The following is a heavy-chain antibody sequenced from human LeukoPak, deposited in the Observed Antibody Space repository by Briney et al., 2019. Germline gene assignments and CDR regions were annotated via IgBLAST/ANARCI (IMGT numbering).Heavy chain of an antibody. CDR2: IDYSGST. J-gene: IGHJ1*01. Sequence: SETLSLTCTVSGGSISSYYWSWIRQPPWKGLECIGYIDYSGSTIHNPSLKSRVTISVNTSKNQFSLQLTSVTAADTAVYYCARSGGLYTSTWYFHRWGQGTLVTVSS. D-gene: IGHD6-13*01. V-gene: IGHV4-59*01. CDR3: ARSGGLYTSTWYFHR. CDR1: GGSISSYY.